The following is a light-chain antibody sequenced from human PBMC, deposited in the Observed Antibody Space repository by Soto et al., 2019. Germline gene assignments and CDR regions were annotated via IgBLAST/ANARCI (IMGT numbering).Light chain of an antibody. Sequence: EIVLTQSPATLSLSPGERDTLSCRASQSVSSYLAWYQQKPGKAPRLLIYDASNRATGIPARFSGSGSGTDFTLTISSLEPEDFAVYYCQQRSNWPPITFGQGTRLEIK. CDR2: DAS. J-gene: IGKJ5*01. CDR1: QSVSSY. CDR3: QQRSNWPPIT. V-gene: IGKV3-11*01.